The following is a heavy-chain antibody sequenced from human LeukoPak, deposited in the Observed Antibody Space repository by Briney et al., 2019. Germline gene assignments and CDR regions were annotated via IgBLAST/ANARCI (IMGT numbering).Heavy chain of an antibody. D-gene: IGHD4-17*01. Sequence: PGGSLRLSCAASGFTFTHFGMHWVRQAPGRRLEWVAFINYDGSDKYYTDSVKGRFTISRDNSKNTLYLQKNSVRTEDTAVYYCARDGPAPSMTSVTSNYWGQGTLVTVSS. CDR3: ARDGPAPSMTSVTSNY. J-gene: IGHJ4*02. CDR2: INYDGSDK. CDR1: GFTFTHFG. V-gene: IGHV3-30*02.